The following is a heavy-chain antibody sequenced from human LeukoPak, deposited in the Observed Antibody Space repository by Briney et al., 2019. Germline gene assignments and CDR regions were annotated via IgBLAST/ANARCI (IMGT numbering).Heavy chain of an antibody. V-gene: IGHV3-48*03. CDR1: GFTFSTYE. D-gene: IGHD6-19*01. CDR3: AREYYSSGWYNWLDP. Sequence: GGSLRLSCAASGFTFSTYEMNWVRQAPGKGLEWVSYISGSGSNIYYADSVKGRFTISRDNGKSSLYLQMNSLRDEDTAVYYCAREYYSSGWYNWLDPWGQGTLVTVSS. CDR2: ISGSGSNI. J-gene: IGHJ5*02.